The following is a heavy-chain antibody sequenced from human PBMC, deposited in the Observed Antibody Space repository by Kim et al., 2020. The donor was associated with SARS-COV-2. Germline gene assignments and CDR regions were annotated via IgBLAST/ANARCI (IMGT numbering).Heavy chain of an antibody. Sequence: YNNPALKSRVTISVDTSKNQFSLKLSTVTAADTAVYYCARRGDPGGFVDYWGQGTLVTVSS. D-gene: IGHD4-17*01. V-gene: IGHV4-39*01. J-gene: IGHJ4*02. CDR3: ARRGDPGGFVDY.